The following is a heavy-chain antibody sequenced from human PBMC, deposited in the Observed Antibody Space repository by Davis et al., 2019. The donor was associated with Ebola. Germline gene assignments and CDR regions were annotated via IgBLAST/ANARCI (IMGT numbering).Heavy chain of an antibody. D-gene: IGHD4-11*01. V-gene: IGHV3-23*01. J-gene: IGHJ4*02. CDR2: ISGSGGNT. CDR3: TKGGDSNYDFDH. Sequence: GGSLRLSCAASGFPFSTYTMSWVRQAPGKGPEWVSGISGSGGNTYYADSAKGRFTISRDNSKNTLYLQMNSLRVEDTALYYCTKGGDSNYDFDHWGQGTLVTVSS. CDR1: GFPFSTYT.